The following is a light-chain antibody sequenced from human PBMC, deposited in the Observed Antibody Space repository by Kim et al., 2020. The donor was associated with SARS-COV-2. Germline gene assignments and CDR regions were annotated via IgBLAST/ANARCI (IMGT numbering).Light chain of an antibody. CDR1: QGIRNY. Sequence: SASVGDRVAITCRATQGIRNYLAWFQQKPGKASKSLIYAASSLRSGVPSKFSGSGSGTDFTLTISSLQPGDFATYFFQQYYCYPYTFCQRTKLEI. V-gene: IGKV1-16*02. CDR3: QQYYCYPYT. CDR2: AAS. J-gene: IGKJ2*01.